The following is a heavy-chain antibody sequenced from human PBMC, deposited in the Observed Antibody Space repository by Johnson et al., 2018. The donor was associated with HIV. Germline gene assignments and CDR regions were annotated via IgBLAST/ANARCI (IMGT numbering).Heavy chain of an antibody. J-gene: IGHJ3*02. CDR3: ARGNGWADFWSGSGAFDI. Sequence: VQLVESGGGVVRPGGSLRLSCAASGFTFDDYGMSWVRQAPGKGLEWVSGINWNGGSTGYADSVKGRFTISRDNAKNSLYLQMNSLRAEDTALYYCARGNGWADFWSGSGAFDIWGQGTMVTVSS. D-gene: IGHD3-3*01. CDR2: INWNGGST. CDR1: GFTFDDYG. V-gene: IGHV3-20*04.